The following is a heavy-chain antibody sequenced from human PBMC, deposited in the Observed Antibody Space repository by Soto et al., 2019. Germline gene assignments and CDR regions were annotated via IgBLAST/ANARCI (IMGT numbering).Heavy chain of an antibody. D-gene: IGHD3-9*01. CDR2: IYWNGDK. CDR1: GFSLSTSGVG. J-gene: IGHJ4*02. V-gene: IGHV2-5*01. CDR3: AHRHPGVYDILTGSFDY. Sequence: SGPTLVNPTQTLTLTCTFSGFSLSTSGVGVGWIRQPPGKALEWLALIYWNGDKRYSPSLKSRLTITKDTSKNQVVLTMTNMDPVDTATYYCAHRHPGVYDILTGSFDYWGQGTLVTVSS.